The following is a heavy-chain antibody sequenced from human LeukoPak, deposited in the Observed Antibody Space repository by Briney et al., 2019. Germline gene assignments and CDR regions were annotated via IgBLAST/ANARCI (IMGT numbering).Heavy chain of an antibody. D-gene: IGHD7-27*01. CDR3: ARGGVQRTGNFDY. Sequence: SETLSLTCTVPGGSISTYYWSWIRQPPGKGLEWIGYIYYNGATYYNPSLKSRVTISVDRSKNQFSLKLSSVTAADTAVYYCARGGVQRTGNFDYWGQGTLVTVSS. V-gene: IGHV4-59*12. J-gene: IGHJ4*02. CDR2: IYYNGAT. CDR1: GGSISTYY.